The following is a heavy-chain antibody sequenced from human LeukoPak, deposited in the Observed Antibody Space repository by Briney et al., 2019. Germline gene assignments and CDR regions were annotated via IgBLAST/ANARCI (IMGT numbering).Heavy chain of an antibody. D-gene: IGHD3-22*01. CDR3: ARGPLYYDSSGYYYTFDY. J-gene: IGHJ4*02. CDR1: GGSISSYY. Sequence: PSETLSLTCTVSGGSISSYYWSWIRQPPGKGLEWIGYIYYRGSTNYNPSLKSRVTISVDTSKNQFSLKLSHVTAAATAVYYCARGPLYYDSSGYYYTFDYWGQGTLVAVSS. V-gene: IGHV4-59*01. CDR2: IYYRGST.